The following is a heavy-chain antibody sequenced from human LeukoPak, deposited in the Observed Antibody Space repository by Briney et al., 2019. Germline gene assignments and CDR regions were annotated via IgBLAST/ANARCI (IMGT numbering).Heavy chain of an antibody. J-gene: IGHJ4*02. Sequence: ASLKLSCKASGGTFSSYAVSWVRHAPGQRLGWRGGIIPIFGTADYAQKFQCRVTITTDESTSTAYQELSRLRSEDTAEKYCAKGVLYCGGDCYPTYFDYWGQGTLVTVSS. CDR1: GGTFSSYA. V-gene: IGHV1-69*05. CDR3: AKGVLYCGGDCYPTYFDY. D-gene: IGHD2-21*02. CDR2: IIPIFGTA.